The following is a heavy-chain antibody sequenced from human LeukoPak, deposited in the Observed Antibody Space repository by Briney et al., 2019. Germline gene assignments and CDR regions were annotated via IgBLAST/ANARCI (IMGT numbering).Heavy chain of an antibody. CDR1: GYTFTSYA. Sequence: ASVKVSCKASGYTFTSYAMHWVGQAPGQSLEGMGGINAGNVNPKYSQKFQGRVTITRDTSASTAYMELSSLRSEDTAVYYCAREWLSGVLRYFDWLGEGLDYWGQGTLVTVSS. CDR2: INAGNVNP. V-gene: IGHV1-3*01. CDR3: AREWLSGVLRYFDWLGEGLDY. J-gene: IGHJ4*02. D-gene: IGHD3-9*01.